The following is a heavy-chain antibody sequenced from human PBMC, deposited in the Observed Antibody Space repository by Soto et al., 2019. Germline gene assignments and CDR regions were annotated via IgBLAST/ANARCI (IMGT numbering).Heavy chain of an antibody. J-gene: IGHJ4*02. CDR1: GGSFSGYY. CDR2: INHSGST. Sequence: ASETLSLTCAVYGGSFSGYYWSWIRQPPGKGLEWIGEINHSGSTNYNPSLKSRVTISVDTSKNQFSLKLNSVTAADTAVYYCARGNSFDYWGQGTLVTVS. V-gene: IGHV4-34*01. CDR3: ARGNSFDY.